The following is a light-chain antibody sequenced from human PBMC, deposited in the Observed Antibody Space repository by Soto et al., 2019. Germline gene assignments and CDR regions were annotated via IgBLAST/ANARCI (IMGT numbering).Light chain of an antibody. Sequence: EIVLTQSPATLSLSPGEIATLSCRASQSVSSYLAWYQQKPGQAPRLLIYDASNRATGIPVRFSGSGSGTDFTLTISSLEPEDFAVYYCQQRRNWPLTFGGGTKVEIK. CDR2: DAS. CDR1: QSVSSY. V-gene: IGKV3-11*01. J-gene: IGKJ4*01. CDR3: QQRRNWPLT.